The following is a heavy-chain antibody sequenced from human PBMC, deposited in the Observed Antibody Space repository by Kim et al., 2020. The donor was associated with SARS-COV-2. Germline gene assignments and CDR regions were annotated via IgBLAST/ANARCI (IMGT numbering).Heavy chain of an antibody. CDR3: ARKEAVAGSRGFAP. CDR2: ISYSGST. D-gene: IGHD6-19*01. V-gene: IGHV4-59*13. CDR1: GGSISSNY. Sequence: SETLSLTCTVSGGSISSNYWSWIRQPPGKGLEWIGYISYSGSTNYNPSLKSRVTISVDTSKNQFSLKLSSVTAADTAVYYCARKEAVAGSRGFAPWGQGTLVTVSS. J-gene: IGHJ5*02.